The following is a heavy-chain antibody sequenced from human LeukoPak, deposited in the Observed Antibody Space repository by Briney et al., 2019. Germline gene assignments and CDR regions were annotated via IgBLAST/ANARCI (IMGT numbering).Heavy chain of an antibody. D-gene: IGHD3-10*01. V-gene: IGHV3-7*01. CDR3: AAYGSGFDP. CDR2: IKQDGSEK. J-gene: IGHJ5*02. Sequence: PGGSLRLSSAASGFTFSSYWMSWVRQAPGKGLEWVANIKQDGSEKYYVDSVKGRFTISRDNAKKSLYLQMNSLRAEDTAVYYCAAYGSGFDPWGQGTLVTVSS. CDR1: GFTFSSYW.